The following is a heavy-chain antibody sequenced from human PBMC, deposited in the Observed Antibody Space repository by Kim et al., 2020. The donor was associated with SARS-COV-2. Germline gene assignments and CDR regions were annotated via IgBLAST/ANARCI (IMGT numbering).Heavy chain of an antibody. J-gene: IGHJ3*02. Sequence: SETLSLTCTVSGGSISSGGYYWSWLRQHPGKGLEWIGYIYYSGSTYYNPSLKSRATISVDTSKNQFSLKLSSVTAADTAVYYCARDNTITIFGVVIIGAFDIWGQGTMVTVSS. D-gene: IGHD3-3*01. CDR3: ARDNTITIFGVVIIGAFDI. CDR1: GGSISSGGYY. V-gene: IGHV4-31*03. CDR2: IYYSGST.